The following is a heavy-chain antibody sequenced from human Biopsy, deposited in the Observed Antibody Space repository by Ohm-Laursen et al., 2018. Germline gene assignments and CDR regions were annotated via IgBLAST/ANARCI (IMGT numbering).Heavy chain of an antibody. J-gene: IGHJ4*02. CDR3: TRAGGGKIYGL. CDR2: IHYSGYT. V-gene: IGHV4-31*03. D-gene: IGHD3-16*01. CDR1: GVSINTDGYF. Sequence: SQTLSLTCIVSGVSINTDGYFWICIRQHPGTGLEWIGYIHYSGYTLYIPSLKSRFTISVDTSMNQFFLKLTSVTAADTSLYYCTRAGGGKIYGLWGQGTLVTVSS.